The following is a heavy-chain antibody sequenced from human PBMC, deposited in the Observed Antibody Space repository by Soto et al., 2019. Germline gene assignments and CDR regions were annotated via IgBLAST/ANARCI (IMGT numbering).Heavy chain of an antibody. V-gene: IGHV3-21*01. D-gene: IGHD2-2*01. CDR1: GFTFSSYS. CDR3: ARLGCSSTSCYLPYGMDV. CDR2: ISSSSSYI. Sequence: GGSLRLSCAASGFTFSSYSMNWVRQAPGKGLEWVSSISSSSSYIYYADSVKGRFTISRDNAKNSLYLQMNSLRAEDTAVYYCARLGCSSTSCYLPYGMDVWGQGTTVTVSS. J-gene: IGHJ6*02.